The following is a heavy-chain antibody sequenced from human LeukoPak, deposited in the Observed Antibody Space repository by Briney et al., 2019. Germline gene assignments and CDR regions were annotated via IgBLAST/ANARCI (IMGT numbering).Heavy chain of an antibody. V-gene: IGHV3-30-3*01. CDR1: GFTFSSYA. Sequence: GGSLRLSCAASGFTFSSYAMHWVRQAPGKGLEWVAVISYDGSNKYYADSVKGRFTTSRDNSKNTLYLQMNSLRAEDTAVYYCARPVGYCSSTSCPRGTYYYYGMDVWDQGTTVTVSS. CDR2: ISYDGSNK. D-gene: IGHD2-2*01. J-gene: IGHJ6*02. CDR3: ARPVGYCSSTSCPRGTYYYYGMDV.